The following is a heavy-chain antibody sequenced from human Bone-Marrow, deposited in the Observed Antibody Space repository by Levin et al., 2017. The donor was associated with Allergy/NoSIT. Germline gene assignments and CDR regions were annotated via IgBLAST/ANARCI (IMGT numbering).Heavy chain of an antibody. D-gene: IGHD5-18*01. Sequence: PSETLSLTCSVSGVSISDYYWSWIQQSPGKGLEWIGLFYHSGSTNYNPSLKSRVTISVETSKNQFSLKVNSVTAADTAVYYCARFGYSYGTYFDHWGQGAQVIVSS. J-gene: IGHJ4*02. CDR1: GVSISDYY. CDR2: FYHSGST. V-gene: IGHV4-59*08. CDR3: ARFGYSYGTYFDH.